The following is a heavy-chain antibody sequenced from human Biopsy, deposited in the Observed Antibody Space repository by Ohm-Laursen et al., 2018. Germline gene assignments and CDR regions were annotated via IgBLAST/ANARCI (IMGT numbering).Heavy chain of an antibody. CDR3: ARGGSGSGYYGMDV. Sequence: ASVKVSCKASGDTFNKYGIFWVRQAPGQGLERMGRIIPIVDIVNYAQRFQGRVTMTADKSTSTAYLDLSSLISEDTAVYYCARGGSGSGYYGMDVWGQGTTVTVSS. J-gene: IGHJ6*02. V-gene: IGHV1-69*04. D-gene: IGHD3-10*01. CDR2: IIPIVDIV. CDR1: GDTFNKYG.